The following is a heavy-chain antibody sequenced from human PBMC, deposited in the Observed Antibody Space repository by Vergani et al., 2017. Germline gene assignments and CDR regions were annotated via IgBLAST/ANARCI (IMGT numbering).Heavy chain of an antibody. V-gene: IGHV3-33*01. D-gene: IGHD3-10*01. CDR2: IWYDGSNK. Sequence: QVQLVESGGGVVQPGRSLRHSCAASGFTFSSYGMHWVRQAPGKGLEWVAVIWYDGSNKYYADSVKGRFTISRDNSKNTLYLQMNSLRAEDTAVYYCARKGDRYYYYMDVWGKGTTVTVSS. CDR1: GFTFSSYG. J-gene: IGHJ6*03. CDR3: ARKGDRYYYYMDV.